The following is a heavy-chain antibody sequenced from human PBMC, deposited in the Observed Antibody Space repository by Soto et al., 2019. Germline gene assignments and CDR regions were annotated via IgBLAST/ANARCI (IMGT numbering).Heavy chain of an antibody. Sequence: ASVKVSCKASGYTFTSYGISWVRQAPGQGLEWMGWISAYNGNTNYAQKLQGRVTMTTDTSTSTAYMELRSLRSDDTAVYYCARVDRYCSSTSCYSHDYWAQGTLVTVSS. D-gene: IGHD2-2*01. CDR1: GYTFTSYG. CDR3: ARVDRYCSSTSCYSHDY. J-gene: IGHJ4*02. V-gene: IGHV1-18*01. CDR2: ISAYNGNT.